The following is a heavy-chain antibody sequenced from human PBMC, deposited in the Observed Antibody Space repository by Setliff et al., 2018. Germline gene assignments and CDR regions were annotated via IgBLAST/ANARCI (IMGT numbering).Heavy chain of an antibody. CDR3: ARSFSRSGKFQLDY. CDR1: GGSFSGYY. V-gene: IGHV4-34*12. D-gene: IGHD1-26*01. CDR2: IIHSGST. Sequence: KASETLSLTCAVYGGSFSGYYWSWIRQPPGKRLEWIGEIIHSGSTNYNPSLKSRVTISMDTSKNQFSLKVPSVTAADTAVYYCARSFSRSGKFQLDYWGQGALVTVSS. J-gene: IGHJ4*02.